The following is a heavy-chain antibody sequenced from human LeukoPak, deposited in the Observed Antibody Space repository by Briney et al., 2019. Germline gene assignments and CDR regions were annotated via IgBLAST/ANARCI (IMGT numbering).Heavy chain of an antibody. CDR1: GFTFSSYA. D-gene: IGHD3-22*01. CDR3: ARDGYYYDSSGYYCDY. J-gene: IGHJ4*02. V-gene: IGHV3-30-3*01. CDR2: ISYDGSNK. Sequence: GGSLRLSCAASGFTFSSYAMHRVRQAPGKGLEWVAVISYDGSNKYYADSVKGRFTISRDNSKNTLYLQMNSLRAEDTAVYYCARDGYYYDSSGYYCDYWGQGTLVTVSS.